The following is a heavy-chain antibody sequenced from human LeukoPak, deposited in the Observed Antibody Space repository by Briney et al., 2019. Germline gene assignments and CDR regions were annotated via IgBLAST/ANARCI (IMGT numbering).Heavy chain of an antibody. CDR3: AKWDGDLYYYYYMDV. CDR1: GSTFTFYA. D-gene: IGHD4-17*01. J-gene: IGHJ6*03. CDR2: ISGSGGST. Sequence: GGSLRLSCAASGSTFTFYAMSWVRQAPGKGLEWVSVISGSGGSTYYADSVKDRFTISRDNSKNTLYLQMDSLRAEDTAVYYCAKWDGDLYYYYYMDVWGKGTTVTVSS. V-gene: IGHV3-23*01.